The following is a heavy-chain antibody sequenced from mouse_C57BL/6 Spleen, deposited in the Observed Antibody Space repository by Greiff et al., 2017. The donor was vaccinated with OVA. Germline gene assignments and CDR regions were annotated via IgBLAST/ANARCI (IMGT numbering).Heavy chain of an antibody. Sequence: EVQLQQSGPELVKPGASVKISCKASGYTFTDYYMNWVKQSHGKSLEWIGDINPNNGGTSYNQKFKGKATLTVDKSSSTAYMELRSLTSEDSAVYYCARPRFYYGIFDYWGQGTTLTVSS. CDR1: GYTFTDYY. V-gene: IGHV1-26*01. D-gene: IGHD2-1*01. CDR2: INPNNGGT. CDR3: ARPRFYYGIFDY. J-gene: IGHJ2*01.